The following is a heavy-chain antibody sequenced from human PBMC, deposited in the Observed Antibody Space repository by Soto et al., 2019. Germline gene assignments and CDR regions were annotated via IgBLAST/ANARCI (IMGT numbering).Heavy chain of an antibody. CDR2: INPDNGNT. Sequence: ASVKVSCKASGYTFTRYTMNWLRQSPGQRLEWMGWINPDNGNTKSSQKFQDRVVITRDTSASTAYMDLSSLRSEDTAVYYCARGIATGQLDPWGQGTLVTVSS. V-gene: IGHV1-3*01. CDR3: ARGIATGQLDP. D-gene: IGHD2-15*01. J-gene: IGHJ5*02. CDR1: GYTFTRYT.